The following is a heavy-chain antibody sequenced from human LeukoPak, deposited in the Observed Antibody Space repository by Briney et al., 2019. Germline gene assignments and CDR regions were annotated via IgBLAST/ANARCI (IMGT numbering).Heavy chain of an antibody. J-gene: IGHJ3*02. Sequence: GGSLRLSCAASGFTFSSYGMHWVRQAPGKGKEWEAVIWYDGSNKYYADSVKGRFTISRDNSKNKLYVQMNSLRAEDTAVYYCARDPCGGDCYAFDIWGQGTMVTVSS. CDR2: IWYDGSNK. D-gene: IGHD2-21*02. V-gene: IGHV3-33*01. CDR3: ARDPCGGDCYAFDI. CDR1: GFTFSSYG.